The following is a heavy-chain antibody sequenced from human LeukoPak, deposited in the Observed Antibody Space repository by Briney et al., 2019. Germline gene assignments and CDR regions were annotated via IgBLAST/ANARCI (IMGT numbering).Heavy chain of an antibody. CDR2: IYYSGTT. CDR1: GDSISGYY. V-gene: IGHV4-59*01. Sequence: TSETLSLTCTVSGDSISGYYWSWIRQPPGKGLEWIGNIYYSGTTNHNPSLKSRVTISVDTSKNQFSLKLSSVTAADTATYYCARGGSYHGYWGQGTLVTVSS. CDR3: ARGGSYHGY. J-gene: IGHJ4*02. D-gene: IGHD1-26*01.